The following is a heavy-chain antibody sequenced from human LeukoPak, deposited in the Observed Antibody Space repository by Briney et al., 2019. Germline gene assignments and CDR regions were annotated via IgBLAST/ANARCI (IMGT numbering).Heavy chain of an antibody. CDR2: IYTTGST. V-gene: IGHV4-61*02. CDR1: GASISSGSYF. Sequence: SETLSLTCSVSGASISSGSYFWTWIRQPAGKGLEWIGRIYTTGSTNYNPSLTRRVTISMDASKNQFSLNLSSVTAADTAVYYCATSPYYFYMDVWGKGTSVIVSS. CDR3: ATSPYYFYMDV. J-gene: IGHJ6*03.